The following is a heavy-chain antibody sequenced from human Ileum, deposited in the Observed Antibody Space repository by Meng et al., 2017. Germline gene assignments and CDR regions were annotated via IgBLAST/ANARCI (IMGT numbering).Heavy chain of an antibody. D-gene: IGHD1-1*01. J-gene: IGHJ4*02. CDR2: MNTDKGNT. CDR3: AREGAYNGGDY. CDR1: GYTFTTYG. Sequence: QDQPAQAGAEVKKPGASVEVSCKASGYTFTTYGISWVRQDPGQGLEWMGWMNTDKGNTNYAQKFKGRVTMTRDTSTSTAYMELRSLRSDDTAVYYCAREGAYNGGDYWGQGTLVTVSS. V-gene: IGHV1-18*01.